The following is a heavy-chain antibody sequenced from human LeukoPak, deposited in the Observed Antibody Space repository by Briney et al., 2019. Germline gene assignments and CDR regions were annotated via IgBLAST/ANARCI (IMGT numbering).Heavy chain of an antibody. J-gene: IGHJ5*02. D-gene: IGHD3-10*01. Sequence: ASVKDSCKASGYTFTGYYMHWVRQAPGQGLEWMGWINPNSGGTNYAQKFQGRVTMTRDTSISTAYMELSRLRSDDTAVYYCARDLTPMRWFGELLLNWFDPWGQGTLVTVSS. CDR2: INPNSGGT. CDR3: ARDLTPMRWFGELLLNWFDP. V-gene: IGHV1-2*02. CDR1: GYTFTGYY.